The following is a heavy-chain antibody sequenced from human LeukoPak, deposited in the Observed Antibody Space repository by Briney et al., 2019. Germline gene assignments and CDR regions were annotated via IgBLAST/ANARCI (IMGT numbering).Heavy chain of an antibody. J-gene: IGHJ6*02. CDR1: GGSFSGYY. V-gene: IGHV4-31*11. D-gene: IGHD2-2*01. CDR2: IYYSGST. CDR3: ARSPYCSSTSCYFGLAEYYYYGMDV. Sequence: SETLSLTCAVYGGSFSGYYWSWIRQHPGKGLEWIGYIYYSGSTYYNPSLKSRVTISVDTSKNQFSLKLSSVTAADTAVYYCARSPYCSSTSCYFGLAEYYYYGMDVWGQGTTVTVSS.